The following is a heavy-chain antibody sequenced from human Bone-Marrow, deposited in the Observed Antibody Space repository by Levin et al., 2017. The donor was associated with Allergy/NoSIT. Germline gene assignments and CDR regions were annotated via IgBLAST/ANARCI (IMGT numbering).Heavy chain of an antibody. CDR1: GYTFTSYG. J-gene: IGHJ4*02. CDR2: ISAYNGNT. V-gene: IGHV1-18*01. CDR3: ARDQVPYYFWSGYYLYFDY. D-gene: IGHD3-3*01. Sequence: GESLKISCKASGYTFTSYGISWVRQAPGQGLEWMGWISAYNGNTNYAQKLQGRVTMTTDTSTSTAYMELRSLRSDDTAVYYCARDQVPYYFWSGYYLYFDYWGQGTLVTVSS.